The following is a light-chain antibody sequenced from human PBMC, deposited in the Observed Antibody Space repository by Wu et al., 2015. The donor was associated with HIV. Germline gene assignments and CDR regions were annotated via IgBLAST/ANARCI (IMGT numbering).Light chain of an antibody. CDR2: ETS. J-gene: IGKJ5*01. Sequence: IVMTQSPATLSASPGERLTLSCKASQSVGSNYLAWYQQKPGQAPRLLIHETSNRAADIPDRFSATGSGTDFTLTISRLDPEDFAVYFCQQYSSSPITFGPGTRLEIK. CDR3: QQYSSSPIT. CDR1: QSVGSNY. V-gene: IGKV3-20*01.